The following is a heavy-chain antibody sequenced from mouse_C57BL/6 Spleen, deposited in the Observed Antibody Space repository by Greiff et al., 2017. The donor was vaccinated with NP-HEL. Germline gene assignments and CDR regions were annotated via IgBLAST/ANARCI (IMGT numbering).Heavy chain of an antibody. CDR3: ARGGTTGNFDY. CDR2: IDPSDSYT. CDR1: GYTFTSYW. V-gene: IGHV1-50*01. D-gene: IGHD2-12*01. Sequence: QVQLQQPGAELVKPGASVKLSCKASGYTFTSYWMRWVKQRPGQGLEWIGEIDPSDSYTNYNQKFKGKATLTVDTSSSTAYMQLSSLTCEDAAVYYCARGGTTGNFDYWGQGTTLTVSS. J-gene: IGHJ2*01.